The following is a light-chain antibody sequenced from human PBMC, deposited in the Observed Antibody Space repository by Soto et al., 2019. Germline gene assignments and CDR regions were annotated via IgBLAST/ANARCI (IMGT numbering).Light chain of an antibody. CDR1: NIGSKN. CDR2: RDT. V-gene: IGLV3-9*01. J-gene: IGLJ1*01. Sequence: SYELTQPLSVSVALGQTARITCGGNNIGSKNVHWYQQKPGQAPVLVIYRDTKRPSGIPERFSGSSSGNTATLTISRAQAGDEADYYCQVWDSSTYVFGTGTKLTVL. CDR3: QVWDSSTYV.